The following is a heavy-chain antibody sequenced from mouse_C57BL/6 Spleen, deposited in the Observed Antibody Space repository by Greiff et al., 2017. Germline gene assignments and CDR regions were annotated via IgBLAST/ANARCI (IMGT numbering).Heavy chain of an antibody. CDR1: GYSFTGYF. Sequence: VQLQQSGPELVKPGDSVKISCKASGYSFTGYFMNWVMQSHGKSLEWIGRINPYNGDTFYNQKFKGKATLTVDKSSSTAHMELRSLTSEDSAVYYCARGENDYGSIYFDDWGKGTTLTVSS. CDR2: INPYNGDT. J-gene: IGHJ2*01. D-gene: IGHD1-1*01. V-gene: IGHV1-20*01. CDR3: ARGENDYGSIYFDD.